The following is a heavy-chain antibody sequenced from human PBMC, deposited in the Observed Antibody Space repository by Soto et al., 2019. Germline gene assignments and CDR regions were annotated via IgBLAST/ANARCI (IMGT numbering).Heavy chain of an antibody. J-gene: IGHJ4*02. CDR1: DASFNAGGYY. CDR2: IYYSGST. V-gene: IGHV4-30-4*01. Sequence: LSLTVRVSDASFNAGGYYGCGSRRPPGNGLEWIGHIYYSGSTYYNPSLQSRAGISVDSSKSQVSLKLTSVTAADTAVYFCARILMNYYRLDYWGQGALVTVSS. CDR3: ARILMNYYRLDY. D-gene: IGHD3-10*01.